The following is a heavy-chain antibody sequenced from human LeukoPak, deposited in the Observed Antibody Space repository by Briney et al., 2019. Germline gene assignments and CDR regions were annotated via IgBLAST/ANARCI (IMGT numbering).Heavy chain of an antibody. Sequence: PGRSLRLSCAASGFTFSDYYMSWIRQAPGKGLEWVSYISSSGSTIYYADSVKGRFTISRDNAKNSLYLQMNSLRAEDTAVYYCASALCSSTSCCYYYGMDVWGQGTTVTVSS. CDR3: ASALCSSTSCCYYYGMDV. J-gene: IGHJ6*02. CDR1: GFTFSDYY. V-gene: IGHV3-11*01. CDR2: ISSSGSTI. D-gene: IGHD2-2*01.